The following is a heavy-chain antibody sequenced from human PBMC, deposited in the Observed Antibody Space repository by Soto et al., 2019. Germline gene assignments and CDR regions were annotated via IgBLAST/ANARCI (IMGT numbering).Heavy chain of an antibody. CDR3: ARGRLTMTVVVTEAFDI. CDR1: GYTFTSYY. CDR2: INPSGGST. V-gene: IGHV1-46*01. J-gene: IGHJ3*02. D-gene: IGHD3-22*01. Sequence: ASVKVSCKASGYTFTSYYVHWVRQAPGQGLEWMAIINPSGGSTSYAQKFQDRVTTTGDTSTSTVYMELSSLRSEDTAVYYCARGRLTMTVVVTEAFDIWGQGTMVTVSS.